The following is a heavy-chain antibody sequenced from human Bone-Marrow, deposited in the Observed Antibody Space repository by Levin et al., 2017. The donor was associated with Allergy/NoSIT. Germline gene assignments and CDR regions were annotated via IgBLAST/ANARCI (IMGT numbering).Heavy chain of an antibody. Sequence: AGGSLRLSCKTSGYSFDTYGISWVRQAPGQGLEWLGWISSYYGNPTYAQKFQDRLTMSTDTATTTAYMELRSLTSDDTAVYYCARDFGGDILTGYYFPKFDYWGQGTLVTVSS. V-gene: IGHV1-18*01. J-gene: IGHJ4*02. CDR1: GYSFDTYG. D-gene: IGHD3-9*01. CDR2: ISSYYGNP. CDR3: ARDFGGDILTGYYFPKFDY.